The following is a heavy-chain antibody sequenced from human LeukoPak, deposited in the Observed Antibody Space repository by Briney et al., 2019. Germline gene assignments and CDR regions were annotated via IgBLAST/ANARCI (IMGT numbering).Heavy chain of an antibody. CDR3: ARDERMTAFDY. CDR1: GFTFSSYS. Sequence: GGSLRLSCAASGFTFSSYSMNWVRQAPGKGLEWVSYISSGSSTIYYADSVKGRFTISRDNAKNSLYLQMNSLRAEDAAVYYCARDERMTAFDYWGQGTLVTVSS. CDR2: ISSGSSTI. V-gene: IGHV3-48*01. J-gene: IGHJ4*02. D-gene: IGHD2-21*02.